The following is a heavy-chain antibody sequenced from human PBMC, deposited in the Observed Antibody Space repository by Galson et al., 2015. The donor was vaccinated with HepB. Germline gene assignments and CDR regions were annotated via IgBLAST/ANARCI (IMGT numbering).Heavy chain of an antibody. Sequence: SLRLSCAASGFTFNNHWMSWVRQAPGKGLEWVSAISGSGGSTYYADSVKGRFTISRDNSKNTLYLQMNSLRAEDTAVYYCAKDLEQWELLPAYWGQGTLVTVSS. V-gene: IGHV3-23*01. CDR1: GFTFNNHW. CDR3: AKDLEQWELLPAY. D-gene: IGHD1-26*01. CDR2: ISGSGGST. J-gene: IGHJ4*02.